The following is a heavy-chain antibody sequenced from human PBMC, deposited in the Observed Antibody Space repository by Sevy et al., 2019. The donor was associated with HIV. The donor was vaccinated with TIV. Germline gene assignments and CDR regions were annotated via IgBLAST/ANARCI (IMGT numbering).Heavy chain of an antibody. D-gene: IGHD3-16*01. J-gene: IGHJ3*02. Sequence: GGSLRLSCVASGFTFSSSWMTWDRQAPGKGPEYVANINQDGSRKDQLDSVKGRFTISKDNARNSLYLQMNGLRVEDTAMYYCARDPAYGAYDIWGQGAMVTVSS. CDR3: ARDPAYGAYDI. V-gene: IGHV3-7*01. CDR1: GFTFSSSW. CDR2: INQDGSRK.